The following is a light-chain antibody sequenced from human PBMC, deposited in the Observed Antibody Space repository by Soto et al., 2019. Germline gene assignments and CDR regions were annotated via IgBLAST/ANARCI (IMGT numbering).Light chain of an antibody. J-gene: IGLJ1*01. Sequence: QSALTQPASVSGSPGQSITISCTGTSSDVGGYNHVSWYQQHPDKAPKLLMSEVSDRPSGVSNRFSGSKSGNTASLTISGLQAEDEADYHCSSYTNTSTFVFGTGTKVTVL. CDR2: EVS. V-gene: IGLV2-14*01. CDR3: SSYTNTSTFV. CDR1: SSDVGGYNH.